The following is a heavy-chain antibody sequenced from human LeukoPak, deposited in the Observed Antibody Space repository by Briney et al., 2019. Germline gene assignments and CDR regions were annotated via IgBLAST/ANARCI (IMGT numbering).Heavy chain of an antibody. CDR3: ARGDNWNYDY. CDR1: GFTFSSYG. Sequence: GGSLRLSCAASGFTFSSYGMHWVRQAPGKGLEWVAVISYDGSNKYYADSVKGRFTISRHNSKNTLYLQMNSLRAEDTAVYYCARGDNWNYDYWGQGTLVTVSS. V-gene: IGHV3-30*03. J-gene: IGHJ4*02. CDR2: ISYDGSNK. D-gene: IGHD1-7*01.